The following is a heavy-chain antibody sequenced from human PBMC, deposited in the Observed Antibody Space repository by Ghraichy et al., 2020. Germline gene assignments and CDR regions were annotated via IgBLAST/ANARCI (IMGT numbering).Heavy chain of an antibody. Sequence: SETLSLTCTVSGGSINSSYWSWIRQAPGKGLEWIGYIYYSGSTNYNPSLKSRVTISVDTSKNQFSLKLSSVTAADTAVYYCARLGRFGALGWFDPWGQGTLVTVSS. CDR2: IYYSGST. V-gene: IGHV4-59*08. CDR1: GGSINSSY. CDR3: ARLGRFGALGWFDP. D-gene: IGHD3-10*01. J-gene: IGHJ5*02.